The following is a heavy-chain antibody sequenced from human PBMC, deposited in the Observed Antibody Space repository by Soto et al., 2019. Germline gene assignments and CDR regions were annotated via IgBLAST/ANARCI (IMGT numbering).Heavy chain of an antibody. CDR1: GSTFTSYG. D-gene: IGHD5-12*01. CDR2: ISAYNGNT. Sequence: ASVKVSCKASGSTFTSYGISWVRQAPGQGLEWMGWISAYNGNTNYAQKLQGRVTMTTDTSTSTAYMELRSLRSDDTAVYYCARGYDGWLQFVGYYGMDVWGQGTTVTVSS. J-gene: IGHJ6*02. V-gene: IGHV1-18*04. CDR3: ARGYDGWLQFVGYYGMDV.